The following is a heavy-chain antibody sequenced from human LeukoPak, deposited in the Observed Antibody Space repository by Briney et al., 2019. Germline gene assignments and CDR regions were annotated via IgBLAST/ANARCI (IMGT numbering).Heavy chain of an antibody. Sequence: ASVKVSCKASGYTFTSYGISWVRQAPGQGLEWMGWISAYNGNTNYAQKLQGRVTMTEDTSTDTAYMELSSLRSEDTAVYYCAGTVVTLFFDYWGQGTLVTVSS. D-gene: IGHD2-21*02. CDR1: GYTFTSYG. J-gene: IGHJ4*02. V-gene: IGHV1-18*01. CDR2: ISAYNGNT. CDR3: AGTVVTLFFDY.